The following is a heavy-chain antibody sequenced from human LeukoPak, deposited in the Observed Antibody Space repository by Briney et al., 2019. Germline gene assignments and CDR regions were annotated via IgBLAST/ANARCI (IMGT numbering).Heavy chain of an antibody. CDR1: AFIFSGHW. CDR3: ARDQASRVGHSRKYSSGWFPPDAFDI. V-gene: IGHV3-7*03. D-gene: IGHD6-19*01. CDR2: IKEDGSER. Sequence: GGPLRLSCEGSAFIFSGHWMNWVRQTPGKGLEWVASIKEDGSERQYVDSVKGRFSISRDNTKGSLFLQLNSLRAEDTAVYYCARDQASRVGHSRKYSSGWFPPDAFDIWGQGTMVTVSS. J-gene: IGHJ3*02.